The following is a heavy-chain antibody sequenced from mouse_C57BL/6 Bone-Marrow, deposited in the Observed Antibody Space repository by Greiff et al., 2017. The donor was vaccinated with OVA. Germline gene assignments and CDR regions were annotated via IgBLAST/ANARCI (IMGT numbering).Heavy chain of an antibody. CDR3: ARGYGSSHWYFDV. Sequence: EVQLQQSGPVLVKPGASVKLSCKASGYTFTDYSMNWVKQSPGKSLEWIGVINPYNGGTSYNQKFKGKATLTVDKSSSKAYMELNSLTSEDSAVYYCARGYGSSHWYFDVWGTGTTVTVSS. J-gene: IGHJ1*03. CDR1: GYTFTDYS. CDR2: INPYNGGT. V-gene: IGHV1-19*01. D-gene: IGHD1-1*01.